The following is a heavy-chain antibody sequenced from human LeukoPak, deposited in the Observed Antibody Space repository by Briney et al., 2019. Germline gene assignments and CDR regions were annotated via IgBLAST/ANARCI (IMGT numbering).Heavy chain of an antibody. CDR3: ARFSEYCSSTSCYPDY. CDR1: GFTFSDYY. CDR2: ISKNGKTI. J-gene: IGHJ4*02. Sequence: GGSLRLSCAASGFTFSDYYMSWIRQAPGKGLEWLSYISKNGKTIYYADSVKGRFTISRDNAKKSVYLQMNSLRAEDTAVYYCARFSEYCSSTSCYPDYWGQGTLVTVSS. D-gene: IGHD2-2*01. V-gene: IGHV3-11*04.